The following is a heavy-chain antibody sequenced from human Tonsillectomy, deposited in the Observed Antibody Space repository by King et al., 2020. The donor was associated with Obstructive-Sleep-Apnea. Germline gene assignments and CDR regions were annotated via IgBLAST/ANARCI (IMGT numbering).Heavy chain of an antibody. CDR3: AWTNNWNYSFDY. CDR1: GDSISSGGYY. D-gene: IGHD1-7*01. V-gene: IGHV4-31*03. CDR2: IYYSGST. J-gene: IGHJ4*02. Sequence: VQLQESGPGLLKPSQTLSLNCTVSGDSISSGGYYWSWIRHHPGKGLEWIGYIYYSGSTYYNPSLKSRVTISVDTSKNQFSMKLSSVTVADTAVYFCAWTNNWNYSFDYWGQGTLVTVSS.